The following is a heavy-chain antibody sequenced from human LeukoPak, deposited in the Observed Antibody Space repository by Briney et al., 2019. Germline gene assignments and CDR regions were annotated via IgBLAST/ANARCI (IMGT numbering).Heavy chain of an antibody. CDR3: ARARDQIVVVPAALHYYYYMDV. D-gene: IGHD2-2*01. J-gene: IGHJ6*03. Sequence: SETLSLTCTVSGGSISSYYWSWIRQPAGKGLEWIGRIYTSGSTNYNPSLKSRVTMSVDTSKNQFSLKLSSVTAADTAVYYCARARDQIVVVPAALHYYYYMDVWGKGTTVTVSS. CDR1: GGSISSYY. CDR2: IYTSGST. V-gene: IGHV4-4*07.